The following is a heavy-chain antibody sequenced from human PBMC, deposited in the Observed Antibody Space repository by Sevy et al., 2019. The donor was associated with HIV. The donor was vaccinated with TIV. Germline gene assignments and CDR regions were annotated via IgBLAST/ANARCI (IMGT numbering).Heavy chain of an antibody. CDR2: IYSGDST. J-gene: IGHJ3*01. CDR1: GFTVSSNY. V-gene: IGHV3-66*02. Sequence: GGSLRLSCAASGFTVSSNYMSWVRQAPGKGLEWVSVIYSGDSTYYADSVRSPFTISRDKSKKTLYLQMNGLITEDTAVYYCAWGMGRTGAFDFWGQGTMVTVSS. CDR3: AWGMGRTGAFDF. D-gene: IGHD2-8*02.